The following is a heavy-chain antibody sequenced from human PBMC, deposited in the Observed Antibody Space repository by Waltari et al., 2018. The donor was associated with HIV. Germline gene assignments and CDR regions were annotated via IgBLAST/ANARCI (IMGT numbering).Heavy chain of an antibody. J-gene: IGHJ3*02. Sequence: EALLLESGGDFVQPGGSLRFSCVGSGFTFSNYAMVWVRQATGKGLVWVSAIEASYGKTYYADSVRGRFTISKDNSANSLYLQMNSLRAEDTALYYCARILISGAFDIWGQGTMVAVSS. CDR1: GFTFSNYA. D-gene: IGHD3-9*01. V-gene: IGHV3-23*01. CDR2: IEASYGKT. CDR3: ARILISGAFDI.